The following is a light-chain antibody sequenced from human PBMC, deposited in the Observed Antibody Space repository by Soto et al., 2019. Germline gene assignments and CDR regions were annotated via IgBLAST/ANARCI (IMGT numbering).Light chain of an antibody. J-gene: IGLJ1*01. Sequence: SYELTQPPSVSVAPGQTATITCGGNNIGSKSVHWYQQKPGQAPVLVVYDDSDRPSGIPERFSGSNSGNTATLTISRVEAGGEADYYCQVWDSSSDHYVFGTGTKSPS. V-gene: IGLV3-21*02. CDR2: DDS. CDR1: NIGSKS. CDR3: QVWDSSSDHYV.